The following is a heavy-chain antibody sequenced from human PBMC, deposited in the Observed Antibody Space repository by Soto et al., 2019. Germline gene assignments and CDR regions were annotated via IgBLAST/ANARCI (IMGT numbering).Heavy chain of an antibody. D-gene: IGHD6-13*01. Sequence: EVQLLESGGDLVQPGGSLRLSCAASGFTFSTYAMSWVRQAPGKGLEWVSAIANSGGSTFYTDSVRGRFTISRDNPKNTLYVQMNSLRAEDTAVYYCARRISASGRGWDYWGQGTLVTVSS. CDR2: IANSGGST. J-gene: IGHJ4*02. V-gene: IGHV3-23*01. CDR3: ARRISASGRGWDY. CDR1: GFTFSTYA.